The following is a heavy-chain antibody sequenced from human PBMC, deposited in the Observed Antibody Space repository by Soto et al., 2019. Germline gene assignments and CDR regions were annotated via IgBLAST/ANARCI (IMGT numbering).Heavy chain of an antibody. J-gene: IGHJ4*02. CDR3: ARYSAARRGFDY. CDR2: IHYSGST. V-gene: IGHV4-59*08. D-gene: IGHD6-6*01. CDR1: GGSISNYY. Sequence: SETLSLTCTVSGGSISNYYWSWIRQSPGKGLEWIGYIHYSGSTYYNPSLKSRVTISVDTSKNQFSLKLSSVTAADTAVYYCARYSAARRGFDYWGQGTLVTVSS.